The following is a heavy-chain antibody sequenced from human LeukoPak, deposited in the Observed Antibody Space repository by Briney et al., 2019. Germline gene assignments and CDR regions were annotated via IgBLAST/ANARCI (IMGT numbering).Heavy chain of an antibody. CDR3: AATMVRGVHTHFDY. Sequence: PSQTLSLTCTVSGDSISSFYWSWIRQPAGKGLEWIGHISATGSTNYNPSLKSRVTMSVDTSKSQFSLKLSSVTAADTAVYYCAATMVRGVHTHFDYWGQGTLVTVSS. V-gene: IGHV4-4*07. CDR1: GDSISSFY. CDR2: ISATGST. J-gene: IGHJ4*02. D-gene: IGHD3-10*01.